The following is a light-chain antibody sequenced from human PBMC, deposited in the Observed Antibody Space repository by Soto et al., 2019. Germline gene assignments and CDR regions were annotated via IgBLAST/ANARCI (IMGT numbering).Light chain of an antibody. J-gene: IGKJ1*01. CDR3: QQYNSYPWT. Sequence: IHMTQSPSTLSGSLGDRFTITFRASQTISSWLAWYQQKPGKAPKLLIYKASSLETGVPSRFSGSGSGTEFTLTISSLQPDDFATYYCQQYNSYPWTFGQGTKVDI. V-gene: IGKV1-5*03. CDR2: KAS. CDR1: QTISSW.